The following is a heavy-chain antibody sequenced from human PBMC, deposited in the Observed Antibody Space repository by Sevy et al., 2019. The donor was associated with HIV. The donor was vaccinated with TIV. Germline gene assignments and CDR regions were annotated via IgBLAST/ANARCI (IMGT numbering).Heavy chain of an antibody. Sequence: SETLSLTCTVSGGSISSGGYYWSWIRQHPGKGLEWIGYIYYSGSTYYNPSLKSRVTISVDTSKNQFSQKVSSVTAADTAVYYCGRVRSMCGGGIALGPFDIWGQGTMVTGS. CDR3: GRVRSMCGGGIALGPFDI. CDR1: GGSISSGGYY. J-gene: IGHJ3*02. V-gene: IGHV4-31*03. CDR2: IYYSGST. D-gene: IGHD3-3*02.